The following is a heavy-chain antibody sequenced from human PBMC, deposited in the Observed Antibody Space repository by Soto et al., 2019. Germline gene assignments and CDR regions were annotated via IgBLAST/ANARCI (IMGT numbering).Heavy chain of an antibody. CDR2: IKQDGSEK. V-gene: IGHV3-7*01. D-gene: IGHD2-2*02. Sequence: GSLRLSCAASGFTFSRNWMSWVRQAPGKGLEWVANIKQDGSEKNYVDSVKGRFTISRDNAKNSLYLQMNSLRAEDTAVYYCATPVVGYCSSSSCYTSDYWGQGTLVTVSS. CDR1: GFTFSRNW. J-gene: IGHJ4*02. CDR3: ATPVVGYCSSSSCYTSDY.